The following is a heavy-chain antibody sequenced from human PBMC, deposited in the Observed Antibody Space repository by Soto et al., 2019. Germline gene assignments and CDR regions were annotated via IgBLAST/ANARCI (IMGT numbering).Heavy chain of an antibody. Sequence: SVKVACKASGGTFSSYAISWVRQAPGQGLEWMGGIIPIFGTANYAQKFQGRVTITADESTSTAYMELSSLRSEDTAVYYCARWDRYYYYYYGMDVWGQGTTVTVSS. CDR1: GGTFSSYA. CDR3: ARWDRYYYYYYGMDV. CDR2: IIPIFGTA. D-gene: IGHD1-26*01. J-gene: IGHJ6*02. V-gene: IGHV1-69*13.